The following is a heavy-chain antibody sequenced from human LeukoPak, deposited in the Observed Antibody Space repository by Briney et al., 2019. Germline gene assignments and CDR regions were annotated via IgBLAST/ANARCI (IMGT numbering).Heavy chain of an antibody. D-gene: IGHD3-3*01. J-gene: IGHJ4*02. Sequence: GGSLRLSCAASGFTFSSYAMSWVRQAPGKGLEWVSAISGSGGSTYYADSVKGRFTISRDNSKNTLYLQMNSLRAEDTAVYYCAKAYTIFGVVITPTPFDYWGRGTLVTVSS. CDR1: GFTFSSYA. V-gene: IGHV3-23*01. CDR2: ISGSGGST. CDR3: AKAYTIFGVVITPTPFDY.